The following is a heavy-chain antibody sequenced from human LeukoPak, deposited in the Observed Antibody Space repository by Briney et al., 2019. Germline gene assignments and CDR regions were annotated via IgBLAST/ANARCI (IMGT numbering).Heavy chain of an antibody. Sequence: SETLSLTCTVSGGSVSSGSYYWGWLRQPPGKGLEWIGYIYYSGSTNYNPSLKSRVTISVDTSKNQFSLKLSSVTAADTAVYYCARACSGGSCYSYTFDYWGQGTLVTVSS. CDR1: GGSVSSGSYY. D-gene: IGHD2-15*01. V-gene: IGHV4-61*01. CDR3: ARACSGGSCYSYTFDY. J-gene: IGHJ4*02. CDR2: IYYSGST.